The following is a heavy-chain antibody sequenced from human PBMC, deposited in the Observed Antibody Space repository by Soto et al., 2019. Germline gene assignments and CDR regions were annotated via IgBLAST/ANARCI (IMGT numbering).Heavy chain of an antibody. CDR1: GGSSSGYY. CDR3: AGRRYDFWSGYQGVGWYFDL. Sequence: SETLSLTCAVYGGSSSGYYWSWIRQPPGKGLEWIGEINHSGSTNYNPSLKSRVTISVDTSKNQFSLKLSSVTAADTAVYYCAGRRYDFWSGYQGVGWYFDLWGRGTLVTVSS. D-gene: IGHD3-3*01. V-gene: IGHV4-34*01. J-gene: IGHJ2*01. CDR2: INHSGST.